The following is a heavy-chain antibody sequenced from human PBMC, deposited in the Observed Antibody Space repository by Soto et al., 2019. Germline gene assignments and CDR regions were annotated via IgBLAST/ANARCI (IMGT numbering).Heavy chain of an antibody. Sequence: GGSLRLSCVASGFTFSSYGMHWVRQAPGKGLEWVAVIWYDGSNKYYADSVKGRFTISRDNSKNTLYLQMNSLRAEDTAVYYCASDYYDSSGYSTNVDPWGQGTLVTAPQ. CDR2: IWYDGSNK. J-gene: IGHJ5*02. V-gene: IGHV3-33*01. CDR1: GFTFSSYG. D-gene: IGHD3-22*01. CDR3: ASDYYDSSGYSTNVDP.